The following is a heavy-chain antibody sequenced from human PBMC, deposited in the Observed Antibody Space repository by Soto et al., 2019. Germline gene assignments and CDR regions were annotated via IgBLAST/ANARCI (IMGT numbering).Heavy chain of an antibody. D-gene: IGHD2-15*01. CDR1: GYTFTSYG. CDR2: ISAYNGYT. CDR3: ARFSGGSYNTYYFYYGMDV. V-gene: IGHV1-18*01. Sequence: ASVKVSCKASGYTFTSYGISWVRQAPGQGLDWMGWISAYNGYTKYAPDLQGRVTMTTDTSTSTAYMELRSLRSDDTAVYYCARFSGGSYNTYYFYYGMDVWGQGTTVTVSS. J-gene: IGHJ6*02.